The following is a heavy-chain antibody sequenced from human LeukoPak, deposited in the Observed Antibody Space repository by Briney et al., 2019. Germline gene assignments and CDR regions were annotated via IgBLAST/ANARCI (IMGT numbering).Heavy chain of an antibody. D-gene: IGHD2-2*01. Sequence: GRSLRLSCTASGFTFGDYAMSWVRQAPGKGLEWVGFIRSKAYGGTTEYAASVKGRFTISRDDSKSIAYLQMNSLKTEDTAVYYCTRVVTLRSIVVVPAAIAAESYYFDYWGQGTLVTVSS. CDR2: IRSKAYGGTT. CDR1: GFTFGDYA. J-gene: IGHJ4*02. CDR3: TRVVTLRSIVVVPAAIAAESYYFDY. V-gene: IGHV3-49*04.